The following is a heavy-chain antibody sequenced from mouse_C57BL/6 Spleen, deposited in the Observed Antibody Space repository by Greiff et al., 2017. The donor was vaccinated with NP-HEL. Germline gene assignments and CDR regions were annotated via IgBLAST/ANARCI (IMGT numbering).Heavy chain of an antibody. CDR1: GFTFSSYA. J-gene: IGHJ1*03. Sequence: EVKLMESGGGLVKPGGSLKLSCAASGFTFSSYAMSWVRQTPEKRLEWVATISDGGSYTYYPDNVKGRFTISRDNAKNNLYLQMSHLKSEDTAMYYCARRPLRYWYFDVWGTGTTVTVSS. V-gene: IGHV5-4*03. CDR2: ISDGGSYT. D-gene: IGHD1-1*01. CDR3: ARRPLRYWYFDV.